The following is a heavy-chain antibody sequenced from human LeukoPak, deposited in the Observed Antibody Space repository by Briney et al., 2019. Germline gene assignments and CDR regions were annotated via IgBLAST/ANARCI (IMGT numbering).Heavy chain of an antibody. Sequence: ASVKVSCKASGYTFTGYYMHWVRQAPGQGLEWMGWIHPDRGTTNYAQKFQGRVTMTRDTSITAAYMELSRLRSDDTAVYYCARRYCSSISCYYFDYWGQGTLVTVSS. J-gene: IGHJ4*02. D-gene: IGHD2-2*01. CDR2: IHPDRGTT. CDR1: GYTFTGYY. V-gene: IGHV1-2*02. CDR3: ARRYCSSISCYYFDY.